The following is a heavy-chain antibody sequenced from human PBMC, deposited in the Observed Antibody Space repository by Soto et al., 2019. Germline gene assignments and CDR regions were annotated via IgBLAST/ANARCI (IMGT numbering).Heavy chain of an antibody. D-gene: IGHD6-6*01. J-gene: IGHJ6*02. CDR1: GYSISSGSY. V-gene: IGHV4-38-2*02. Sequence: SETLSLTCTVSGYSISSGSYWGWIRQPPGKRLEWIGSMYPTGTTYYNPSLKSRVTISADTSRNQFSLRVTSVTAADTAVYYCAGREFASSSFHYYYYAVDVWGQGTTVTVSS. CDR2: MYPTGTT. CDR3: AGREFASSSFHYYYYAVDV.